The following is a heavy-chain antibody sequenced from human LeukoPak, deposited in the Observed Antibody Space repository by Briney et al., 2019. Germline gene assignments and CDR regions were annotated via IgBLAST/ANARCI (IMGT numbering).Heavy chain of an antibody. CDR3: AREAYRSSWFTRGFDP. D-gene: IGHD6-13*01. V-gene: IGHV3-66*01. J-gene: IGHJ5*02. CDR2: IYSGGST. CDR1: GFTVSSNY. Sequence: GGSLRLSCAASGFTVSSNYMSWVRQAPGKGLEWVSVIYSGGSTYYADSVKGRFTISRDNSKNTLYLQMNSLRAEDTAVYYCAREAYRSSWFTRGFDPWGQGTLVTVSS.